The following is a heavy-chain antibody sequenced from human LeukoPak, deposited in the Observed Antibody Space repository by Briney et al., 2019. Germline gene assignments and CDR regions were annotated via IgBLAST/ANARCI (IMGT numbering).Heavy chain of an antibody. CDR2: IYPGDSDT. V-gene: IGHV5-51*01. CDR3: ARAGERYYYDSSGYYPWFDP. CDR1: GYSFTSYW. D-gene: IGHD3-22*01. Sequence: GESLKISCKGSGYSFTSYWSGWVRQMPGKGLEWMGIIYPGDSDTRYSPSFQGQVTISADKSISTAYLQWSSLKASDTATYYCARAGERYYYDSSGYYPWFDPWGQGTLVTVSS. J-gene: IGHJ5*02.